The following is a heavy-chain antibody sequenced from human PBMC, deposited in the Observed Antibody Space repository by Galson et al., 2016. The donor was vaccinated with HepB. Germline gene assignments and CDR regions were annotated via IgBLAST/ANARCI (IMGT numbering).Heavy chain of an antibody. D-gene: IGHD4-17*01. V-gene: IGHV3-30*03. J-gene: IGHJ4*02. Sequence: SLRLSCAASGFTFSNYAMHWVRQAPGKGLEWVATISYDGTKKYYADSVKGRFTISRDNSENTVYLQMNRLRAEDTAIYYCARTYGDYFGAYFFDHWGQGILVTVSS. CDR3: ARTYGDYFGAYFFDH. CDR1: GFTFSNYA. CDR2: ISYDGTKK.